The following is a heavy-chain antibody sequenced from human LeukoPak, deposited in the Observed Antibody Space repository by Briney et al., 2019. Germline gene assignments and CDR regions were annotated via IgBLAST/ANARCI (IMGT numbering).Heavy chain of an antibody. V-gene: IGHV4-34*01. CDR2: INHSGST. CDR3: ARGDTIFGVVINWFDP. CDR1: GGSFRGYY. Sequence: SETLSLTCAVYGGSFRGYYWSWIRQPPGKGLEWIGEINHSGSTNYNPSLKSRVTISVDTSKNQFSLKLSSVTAADTAVYYCARGDTIFGVVINWFDPWGQGTLVTVSS. D-gene: IGHD3-3*01. J-gene: IGHJ5*02.